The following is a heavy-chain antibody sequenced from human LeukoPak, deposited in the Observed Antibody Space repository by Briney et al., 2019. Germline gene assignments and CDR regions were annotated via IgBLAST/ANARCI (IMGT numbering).Heavy chain of an antibody. CDR1: GGTFSNDA. Sequence: ASVKVSCKAAGGTFSNDAISWVRQAPGQGLEWMGRIIPNLGMALYAQKFKGRVTITADKSPSTAYMELSSLTSEDTAVYYCARDPGSYYGLDYWGQGTLVTVSS. CDR3: ARDPGSYYGLDY. CDR2: IIPNLGMA. D-gene: IGHD1-26*01. J-gene: IGHJ4*02. V-gene: IGHV1-69*04.